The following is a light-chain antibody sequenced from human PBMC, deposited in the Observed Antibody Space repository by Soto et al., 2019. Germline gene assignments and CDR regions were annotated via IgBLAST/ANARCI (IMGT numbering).Light chain of an antibody. J-gene: IGKJ1*01. Sequence: EIVLTQTPGTLSLSPGERATLSCRASQSVRSDYLAWYQQKPGQAPRLLIYIASNRAPGIPDRFSGSGSGTDFTLTISRLEPEDFAVYYRQQYGTSPWTFGQGSKVEIK. CDR1: QSVRSDY. CDR2: IAS. V-gene: IGKV3-20*01. CDR3: QQYGTSPWT.